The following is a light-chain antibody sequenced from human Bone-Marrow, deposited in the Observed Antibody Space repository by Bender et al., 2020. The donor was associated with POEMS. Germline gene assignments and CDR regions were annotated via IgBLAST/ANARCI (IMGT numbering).Light chain of an antibody. CDR1: QLGDQY. CDR2: QDT. V-gene: IGLV3-1*01. Sequence: SYGLTQPPSVSVSPGHTANITCSGDQLGDQYASWYQQKPGQSPVLVIYQDTKRPSGIPERFSGSNSGNTATLTISGTQAMDEADYYCQAWDSYTVVFGGGTKLTVL. J-gene: IGLJ2*01. CDR3: QAWDSYTVV.